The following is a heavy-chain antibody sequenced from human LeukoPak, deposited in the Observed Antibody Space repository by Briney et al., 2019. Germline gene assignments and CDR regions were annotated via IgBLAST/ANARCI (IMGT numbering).Heavy chain of an antibody. CDR1: GYTFNSYA. V-gene: IGHV3-23*01. Sequence: PGGSLRLSCTASGYTFNSYAMSWVRQAPGKGLEWVSGISGSGTSTYYADPVKGRFTISRDNAKNSLYLQMNSLRAEDTAVYYCARAGSRIVATKIFDYWGQGTLVTVSS. D-gene: IGHD5-12*01. CDR3: ARAGSRIVATKIFDY. CDR2: ISGSGTST. J-gene: IGHJ4*02.